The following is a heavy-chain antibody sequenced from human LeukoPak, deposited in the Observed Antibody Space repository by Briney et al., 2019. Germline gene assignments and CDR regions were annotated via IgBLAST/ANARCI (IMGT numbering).Heavy chain of an antibody. CDR3: TTDLKESGSDTTTGFQY. Sequence: GGSLRLSCAASGFTFNTYVMSWVRQAPGKGLEWVSAISGSGGGTYYVDSVKGRFTISRDNSKNTLYLQVNSLKVEDTAVYYCTTDLKESGSDTTTGFQYWGQGTLVTVSS. CDR1: GFTFNTYV. D-gene: IGHD1-26*01. CDR2: ISGSGGGT. V-gene: IGHV3-23*01. J-gene: IGHJ4*02.